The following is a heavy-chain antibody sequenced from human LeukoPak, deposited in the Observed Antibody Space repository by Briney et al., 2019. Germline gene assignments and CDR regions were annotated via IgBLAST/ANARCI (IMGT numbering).Heavy chain of an antibody. D-gene: IGHD2-2*01. V-gene: IGHV1-69*13. CDR1: GGTFSSYA. CDR2: IIPIFGTA. J-gene: IGHJ3*02. CDR3: ARVISVVVPADSGAFDI. Sequence: ASVKVSCKASGGTFSSYAISWVRQAPGQGLEWMGGIIPIFGTANYAQKFQGRVTITADESTSTAYMELSSLRSEDTAVYYCARVISVVVPADSGAFDIWGQGTMVTVSS.